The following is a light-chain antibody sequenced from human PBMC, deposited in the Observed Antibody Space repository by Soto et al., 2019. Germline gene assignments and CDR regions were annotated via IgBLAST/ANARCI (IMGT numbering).Light chain of an antibody. CDR2: MVS. V-gene: IGKV2-30*02. J-gene: IGKJ1*01. CDR3: MQAIHWPWT. Sequence: DVVMTQSPLSLPVIFGQPASISCRSSRSLVHTNGNTYLNWFQQRPGQSPRRLIYMVSNRDSGVPDRFSGSASGTDITLKISRVEADDVGVYFCMQAIHWPWTFGQGTKVDVK. CDR1: RSLVHTNGNTY.